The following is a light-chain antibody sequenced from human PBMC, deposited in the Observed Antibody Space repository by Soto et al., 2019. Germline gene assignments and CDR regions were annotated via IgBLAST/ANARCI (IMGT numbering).Light chain of an antibody. CDR1: QSVLYSANNKNC. V-gene: IGKV4-1*01. CDR2: WES. J-gene: IGKJ1*01. Sequence: DIVMTQSPDSLAVSLGERATINCKSSQSVLYSANNKNCLAWYQQKPGQPPKLLLYWESTRESGVPDRFSGSGSGTDFTLTISSLQAEDVAVYYCQQYYSTPRTFGQGTKVEIK. CDR3: QQYYSTPRT.